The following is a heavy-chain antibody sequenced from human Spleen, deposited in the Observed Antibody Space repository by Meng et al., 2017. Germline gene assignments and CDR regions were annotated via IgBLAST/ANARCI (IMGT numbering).Heavy chain of an antibody. Sequence: GGSLRLSCAASGFTFSSYEMNWVRQAPGKGLEWVSYISSSGSTIYYADSVKGRFTISRDNAKNSLYLQMNSLRAEDTAVYYFARGDCGGDCYWDWGQGTLVTVSS. CDR2: ISSSGSTI. J-gene: IGHJ4*02. CDR3: ARGDCGGDCYWD. CDR1: GFTFSSYE. V-gene: IGHV3-48*03. D-gene: IGHD2-21*02.